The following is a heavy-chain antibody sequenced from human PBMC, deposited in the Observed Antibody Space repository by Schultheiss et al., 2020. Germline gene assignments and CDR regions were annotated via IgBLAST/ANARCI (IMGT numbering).Heavy chain of an antibody. CDR1: GGSISSGGYS. J-gene: IGHJ3*02. V-gene: IGHV4-30-4*07. CDR2: IYYSGST. D-gene: IGHD4-17*01. Sequence: SETLSLTCAVSGGSISSGGYSWSWIRQPPGKGLEWIGYIYYSGSTYYNPSLKSRVTISVDTSKNQFSLKLSSVTAADTAVYYCARGSGTTVTTSHAFDIWGQGTMVTVSS. CDR3: ARGSGTTVTTSHAFDI.